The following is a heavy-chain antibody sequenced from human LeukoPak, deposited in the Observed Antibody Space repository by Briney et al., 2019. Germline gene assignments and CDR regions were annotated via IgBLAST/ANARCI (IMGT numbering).Heavy chain of an antibody. Sequence: PGRSLRLSCAASGFTFSSYGMHWVRQAPGKGLEWVAVISYDGSNKYYADSVKGRFTISRDNSKSTLYLQMNSLGAEDTAVYYCAKVHRGVYYFDYWGQGTLVTVSS. CDR3: AKVHRGVYYFDY. V-gene: IGHV3-30*18. CDR2: ISYDGSNK. J-gene: IGHJ4*02. CDR1: GFTFSSYG. D-gene: IGHD3-10*01.